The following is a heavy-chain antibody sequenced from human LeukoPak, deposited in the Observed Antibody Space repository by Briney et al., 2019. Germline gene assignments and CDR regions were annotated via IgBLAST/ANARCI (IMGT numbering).Heavy chain of an antibody. V-gene: IGHV3-21*01. Sequence: GGSLRLSCAASGFTFSSYSMNWVRQPPGKGLEWVSSISSSSSYIYYADSVKGRFTISRDNAKNSLYLQMNSLRAEDTAVYYCARAPGQQLRGYYFDYWGQGTLVTVSS. CDR3: ARAPGQQLRGYYFDY. D-gene: IGHD6-13*01. CDR2: ISSSSSYI. J-gene: IGHJ4*02. CDR1: GFTFSSYS.